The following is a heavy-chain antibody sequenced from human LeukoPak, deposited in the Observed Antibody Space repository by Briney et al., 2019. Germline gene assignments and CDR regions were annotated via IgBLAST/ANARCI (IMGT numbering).Heavy chain of an antibody. CDR1: GFTFSSYA. CDR3: AKDLGFVVVDFYFDY. CDR2: ISSSGDST. J-gene: IGHJ4*02. V-gene: IGHV3-23*01. Sequence: GGSLRLSCAASGFTFSSYAMSWVRQAPGKGLEWVSAISSSGDSTYYADSVKGRFTISRDNSKKMLYLQMNSPRAEDTARYYCAKDLGFVVVDFYFDYWGQGTLVTVSS. D-gene: IGHD2-21*01.